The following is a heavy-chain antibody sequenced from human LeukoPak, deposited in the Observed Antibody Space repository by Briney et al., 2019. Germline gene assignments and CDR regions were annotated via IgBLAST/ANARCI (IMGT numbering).Heavy chain of an antibody. V-gene: IGHV4-59*01. D-gene: IGHD1-26*01. CDR3: ARGMGSPDY. CDR1: GGTISSFY. Sequence: SETLSLTCTVSGGTISSFYWSWIRQPPGKGLEWIGYIYCSGSTNYNPSLKSRVTISLDTSKNQFSLRLSSMTAADTAVYYCARGMGSPDYWGQGTLVTVSS. CDR2: IYCSGST. J-gene: IGHJ4*02.